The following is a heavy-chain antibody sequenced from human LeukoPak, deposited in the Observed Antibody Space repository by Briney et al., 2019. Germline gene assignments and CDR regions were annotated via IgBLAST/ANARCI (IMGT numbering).Heavy chain of an antibody. CDR3: ASGVGGKTVEMATIYDY. J-gene: IGHJ4*02. CDR1: GFTVSSNY. D-gene: IGHD5-24*01. Sequence: GGSLRLSCAASGFTVSSNYMSWVRQAPGKGLEWVSVIYSGGSTYYADSVKGRFTISRDNSKNTLYLQMNSLRAEDTAVYYCASGVGGKTVEMATIYDYWGQGTLVTVSS. V-gene: IGHV3-53*01. CDR2: IYSGGST.